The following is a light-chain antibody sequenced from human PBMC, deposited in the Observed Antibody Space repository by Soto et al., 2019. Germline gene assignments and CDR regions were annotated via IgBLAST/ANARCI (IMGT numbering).Light chain of an antibody. CDR3: QYYGSSPWT. J-gene: IGKJ1*01. V-gene: IGKV3-20*01. CDR2: SAF. Sequence: EIVLTQSPGTLSLSPGERGTLSCRASQSVSSNYLAWYQQKPGQAPRLLIDSAFSSATGIPDRFSGSGSGTDFTLTISRLQPEDFAVYYCQYYGSSPWTFGQGTKVEIK. CDR1: QSVSSNY.